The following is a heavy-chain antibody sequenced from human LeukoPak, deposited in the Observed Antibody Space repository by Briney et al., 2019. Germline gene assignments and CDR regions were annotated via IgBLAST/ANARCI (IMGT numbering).Heavy chain of an antibody. CDR3: ARSGLDSRYYFGMDV. CDR1: GGSISSYY. Sequence: PSETLSLTCTVSGGSISSYYWSWLRQPPGGGLEGIGYIYYSGSTNYNPSLKRRVTISLDTSKSQFSLKLRSVTAADTAVYYCARSGLDSRYYFGMDVWGQGTTVTVSS. V-gene: IGHV4-59*01. D-gene: IGHD5-12*01. J-gene: IGHJ6*02. CDR2: IYYSGST.